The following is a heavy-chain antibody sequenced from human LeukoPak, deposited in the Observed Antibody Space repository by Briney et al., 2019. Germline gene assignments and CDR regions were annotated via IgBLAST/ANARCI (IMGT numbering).Heavy chain of an antibody. CDR1: GFTFSSHG. V-gene: IGHV3-30*18. Sequence: PGRSLRLSCAASGFTFSSHGIHWVRQAPGKGLEWVAVISYAVSDKYYADSVKGRFTISRDNSKNTLYLQMNSLRAEDTAVYYCAKSSSGGWYLLGDAFDIWGQGTMVTVSS. J-gene: IGHJ3*02. D-gene: IGHD6-19*01. CDR2: ISYAVSDK. CDR3: AKSSSGGWYLLGDAFDI.